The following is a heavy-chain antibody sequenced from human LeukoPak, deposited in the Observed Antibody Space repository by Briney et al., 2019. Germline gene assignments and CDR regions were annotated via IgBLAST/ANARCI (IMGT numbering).Heavy chain of an antibody. Sequence: QPGGSLRLSCAASGFTLSTSWMHWVRQAPGKGLVWVSRINGDGSDTNYADFVKGRFTISRDSAKNTLYLQMNSLRAEDTAMYYCVRDGEYSLGIDFDYWGQGTLVTVSS. D-gene: IGHD5-12*01. CDR2: INGDGSDT. CDR3: VRDGEYSLGIDFDY. V-gene: IGHV3-74*01. CDR1: GFTLSTSW. J-gene: IGHJ4*02.